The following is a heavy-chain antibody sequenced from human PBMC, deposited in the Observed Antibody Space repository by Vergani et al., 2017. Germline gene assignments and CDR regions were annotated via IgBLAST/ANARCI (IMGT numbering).Heavy chain of an antibody. CDR2: INPNSGGT. J-gene: IGHJ4*02. CDR3: ARVGTSSNRDYFDY. D-gene: IGHD2-2*01. Sequence: QVQLVQSGAEVKKPGASVKVSCKASGYTFTDYFMHWVRQAPGQGLEWMGWINPNSGGTNYAQKFQGGVTMTRDTSISTAYSELSNLRTDDTAVYYCARVGTSSNRDYFDYWGQGTLVTVSS. V-gene: IGHV1-2*02. CDR1: GYTFTDYF.